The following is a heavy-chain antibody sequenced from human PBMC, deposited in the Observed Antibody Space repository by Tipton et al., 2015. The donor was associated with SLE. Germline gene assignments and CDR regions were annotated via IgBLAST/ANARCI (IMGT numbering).Heavy chain of an antibody. J-gene: IGHJ6*02. V-gene: IGHV3-23*01. CDR3: AKGATMIVVSGDYGMDV. D-gene: IGHD3-22*01. CDR2: ISGSGGST. CDR1: GFTFSSYA. Sequence: GSLRLSCAASGFTFSSYAMSWVRQAPGKGLEWVSAISGSGGSTYYADSVKGRFTISRDNSKNTLYLQMNSLRAEDTAVYYCAKGATMIVVSGDYGMDVWGQGTTVTVSS.